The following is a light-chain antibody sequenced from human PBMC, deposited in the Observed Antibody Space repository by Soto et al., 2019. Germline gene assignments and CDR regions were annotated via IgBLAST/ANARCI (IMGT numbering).Light chain of an antibody. CDR3: QQSNSFPLT. J-gene: IGKJ1*01. V-gene: IGKV3-11*01. Sequence: EIVLTQSPGTLSLSPGERATLSCRASQSVTSSLVWYQQKAGQAPRLLIYDASNRATGIPARFSGSGSGTDFTLTISSLEPEDSATYYCQQSNSFPLTFGQGTKVDIK. CDR1: QSVTSS. CDR2: DAS.